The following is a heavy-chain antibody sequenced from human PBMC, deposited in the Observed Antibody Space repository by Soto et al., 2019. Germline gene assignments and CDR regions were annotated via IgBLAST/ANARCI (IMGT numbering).Heavy chain of an antibody. Sequence: QVQLVQSGAEVKKPGSSVKVSCKASGGTFSSYAISWVRQAPGQGLEWMGGIIPIFGTANYAQKFQGRVMITADKSTSTAYMELSSLRSEDTAVYYCASPSVFGVVINDRGYYYGMDVWGQGTTVTVSS. J-gene: IGHJ6*02. CDR3: ASPSVFGVVINDRGYYYGMDV. CDR2: IIPIFGTA. CDR1: GGTFSSYA. D-gene: IGHD3-3*01. V-gene: IGHV1-69*06.